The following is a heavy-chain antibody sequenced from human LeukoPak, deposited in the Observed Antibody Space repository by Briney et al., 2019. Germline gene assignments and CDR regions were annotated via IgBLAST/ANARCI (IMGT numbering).Heavy chain of an antibody. V-gene: IGHV3-23*01. CDR2: MSSRGT. D-gene: IGHD3-22*01. CDR3: AKGTDLHSSGYYLYFLNY. CDR1: GFAFSNYA. J-gene: IGHJ4*02. Sequence: PGGSLRLSCAASGFAFSNYAMSLVRQAPGKGLEWVSGMSSRGTYYADSVKGRFTTSRDTSENTLYLQMNSLRAEDTAVYYCAKGTDLHSSGYYLYFLNYWGQGTLVTVSS.